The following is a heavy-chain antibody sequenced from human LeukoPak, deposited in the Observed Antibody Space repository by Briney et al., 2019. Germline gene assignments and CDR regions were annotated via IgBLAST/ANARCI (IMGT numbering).Heavy chain of an antibody. CDR1: GYTFTSYG. CDR3: ARAAFRFSYMDV. CDR2: ISAYNGNT. J-gene: IGHJ6*03. Sequence: ASVKVSCKASGYTFTSYGISWVRRAPGQGLEWMGWISAYNGNTNYAQKLQGRVTMTTDTSTSTAYVELRSLRSDDTAVYYCARAAFRFSYMDVWGKGTTVTVSS. V-gene: IGHV1-18*01. D-gene: IGHD2-2*01.